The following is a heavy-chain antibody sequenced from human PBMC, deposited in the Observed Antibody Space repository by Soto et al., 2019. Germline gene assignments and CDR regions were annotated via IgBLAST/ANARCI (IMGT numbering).Heavy chain of an antibody. CDR1: GGTFSSYT. J-gene: IGHJ4*02. CDR2: IIPILGIA. D-gene: IGHD5-12*01. CDR3: ARDPSAYDLPAY. V-gene: IGHV1-69*08. Sequence: QVQLVQSGAEVKKPGSAGKVSCKGSGGTFSSYTISWVRQAPGRGLEWMGRIIPILGIANYAQKFQGRVTITADKSTSTAYMELSSLRSEDTAVYYCARDPSAYDLPAYWGQGTLVTVSS.